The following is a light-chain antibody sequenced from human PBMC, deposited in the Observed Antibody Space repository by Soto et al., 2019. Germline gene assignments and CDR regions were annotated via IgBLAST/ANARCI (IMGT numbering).Light chain of an antibody. Sequence: IQMTQSPSTLSASVGDRVTITCLSSQSISIWLAWYQQKPGKATKLLIYKASSLESEVPSRFSGSGSGTEFTLTINSLQPDDSATYYCQQYNIDSTCGHGTKVEIK. V-gene: IGKV1-5*03. CDR2: KAS. CDR3: QQYNIDST. CDR1: QSISIW. J-gene: IGKJ1*01.